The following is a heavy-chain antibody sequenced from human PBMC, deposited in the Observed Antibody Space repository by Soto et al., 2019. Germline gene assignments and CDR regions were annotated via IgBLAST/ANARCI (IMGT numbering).Heavy chain of an antibody. J-gene: IGHJ3*01. CDR3: ARDRSRSLWFGDLASEVFEV. D-gene: IGHD3-10*01. V-gene: IGHV1-3*01. CDR1: RYIFSNYA. CDR2: INAGNGNT. Sequence: QVQLVQSGAEVKKPGASVKVSCKASRYIFSNYAMAWVRQAPGQRLESMGWINAGNGNTQSSEDFQARVTITRDTSASTVYREVSSLRSEDTAVYYCARDRSRSLWFGDLASEVFEVWGQGTMVAVSS.